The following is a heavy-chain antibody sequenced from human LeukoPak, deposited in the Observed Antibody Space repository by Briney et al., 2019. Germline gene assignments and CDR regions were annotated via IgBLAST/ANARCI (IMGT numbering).Heavy chain of an antibody. CDR3: AKRWGTSHGAIDI. V-gene: IGHV3-23*01. D-gene: IGHD3-16*01. CDR1: GFTFSSYA. CDR2: ISGSGGST. J-gene: IGHJ3*02. Sequence: GGSLRLSCVASGFTFSSYAMNWVRQAPGKGLEWVSVISGSGGSTYYADSVKGRFTISRDNSKNTLYLQMNSLRAEDTAVYYCAKRWGTSHGAIDIWGQGTMVTVSS.